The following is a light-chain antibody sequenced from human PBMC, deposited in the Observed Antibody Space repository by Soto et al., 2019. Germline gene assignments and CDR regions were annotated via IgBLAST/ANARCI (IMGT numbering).Light chain of an antibody. CDR1: SSDVGSYNY. CDR3: SSYTSSSSYV. Sequence: QSALTQPASVSGSPGQSITLSCPGTSSDVGSYNYVSWYQQHPGKAPKLMIYDVSNRPSGVSNRFSGSKSGNTASLTISGLQAEDEADYYCSSYTSSSSYVFGTGTKVTVL. CDR2: DVS. J-gene: IGLJ1*01. V-gene: IGLV2-14*01.